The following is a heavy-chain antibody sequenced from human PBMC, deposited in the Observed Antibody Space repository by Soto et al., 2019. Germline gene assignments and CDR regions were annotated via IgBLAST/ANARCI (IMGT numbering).Heavy chain of an antibody. CDR2: IDPSDSYT. Sequence: GESLKISCKGSGYSFTSYWIRWVRQMPGKGLGWRGRIDPSDSYTNYSPSFQGHVTISADKSISTAYLQWSSLKASDTAMYYCARHSWSAGPLFDYWGQGTLVTVSS. CDR1: GYSFTSYW. J-gene: IGHJ4*02. V-gene: IGHV5-10-1*01. D-gene: IGHD6-13*01. CDR3: ARHSWSAGPLFDY.